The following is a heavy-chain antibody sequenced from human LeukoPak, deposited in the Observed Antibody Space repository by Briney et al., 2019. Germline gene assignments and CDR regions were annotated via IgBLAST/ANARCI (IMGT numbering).Heavy chain of an antibody. Sequence: GGSLRLSCAASGFTFNGYYMSWIRQAPGKGLEWVSYISSSGSTIYYADSVKGRFTISRENAKDSMYLQMKSLSGWDATTYYCARSRARYGSELNWGQGTLVTVTS. CDR1: GFTFNGYY. J-gene: IGHJ4*02. D-gene: IGHD3-10*01. V-gene: IGHV3-11*04. CDR2: ISSSGSTI. CDR3: ARSRARYGSELN.